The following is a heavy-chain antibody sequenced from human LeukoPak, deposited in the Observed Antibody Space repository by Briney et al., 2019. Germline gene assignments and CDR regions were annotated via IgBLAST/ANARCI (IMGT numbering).Heavy chain of an antibody. CDR3: ARDFNTGWALGD. V-gene: IGHV3-64*01. CDR2: ILGNGEIA. J-gene: IGHJ4*02. Sequence: GGSLRLSCAASGFTFSQYPMHWVRQAPGKGLEYVSAILGNGEIAQYTNSVKGRFTISRDNSKNTLYLHMRSLRIEDMAVYYCARDFNTGWALGDWGQGTLVTVSS. D-gene: IGHD3-16*01. CDR1: GFTFSQYP.